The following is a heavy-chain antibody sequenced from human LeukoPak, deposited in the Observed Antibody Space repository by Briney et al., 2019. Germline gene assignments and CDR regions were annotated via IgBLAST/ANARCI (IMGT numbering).Heavy chain of an antibody. V-gene: IGHV3-74*01. CDR2: INSDGSSK. Sequence: ETLSLTCTVSGGSISSSSYYWGWVRQAPGKGLVWVSHINSDGSSKNYADSVKGRFTISRDNAKNTLYLQMNSLRAEDTAVYYCARANQLEPLRALDYWGQGTLVTVSS. CDR3: ARANQLEPLRALDY. D-gene: IGHD1-1*01. CDR1: GGSISSSSYY. J-gene: IGHJ4*02.